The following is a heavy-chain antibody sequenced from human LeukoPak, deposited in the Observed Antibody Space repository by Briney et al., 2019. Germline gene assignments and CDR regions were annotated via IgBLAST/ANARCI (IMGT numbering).Heavy chain of an antibody. D-gene: IGHD2-2*01. Sequence: GGSLRLSCSVSGFTFSDYAMHWVRQAPGKGLEYVSAITNNGGSTYYADSAKGRFSVSRDNSKNTVYLQLSSLRPDDTTVYYCVKGRIYCCYPSLDYWGQGTLVTVSS. CDR1: GFTFSDYA. CDR2: ITNNGGST. V-gene: IGHV3-64D*06. J-gene: IGHJ4*02. CDR3: VKGRIYCCYPSLDY.